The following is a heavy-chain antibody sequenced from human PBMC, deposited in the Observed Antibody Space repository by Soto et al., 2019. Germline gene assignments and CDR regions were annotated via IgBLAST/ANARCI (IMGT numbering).Heavy chain of an antibody. J-gene: IGHJ3*02. CDR3: ARVADTGVYAFDI. V-gene: IGHV1-69*06. CDR2: IIPIFGTA. Sequence: QVQLVQSGAEVKKPGSSVKVSCKASGGTFSSYAISWVRQAPGQGHEWMGGIIPIFGTANYAQKFQVRVKITADKSTSTAYMALSSLRSEDTAVYYCARVADTGVYAFDIWGQGTMVTVSS. D-gene: IGHD2-8*01. CDR1: GGTFSSYA.